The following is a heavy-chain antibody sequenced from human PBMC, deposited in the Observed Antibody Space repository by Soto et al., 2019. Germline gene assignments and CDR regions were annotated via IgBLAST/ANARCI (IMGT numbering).Heavy chain of an antibody. Sequence: QVQLVQSGAEVKMPGTSVKVSCKASGYSFSTYHIHWVRQAPGQGLQWLGFINPGGGATNYAQKFQGRIRLTRDTLTSTVSMEPSSLGHDETAVYYCARGDIVLVPASEGNWFDPWGQGTLVTVS. D-gene: IGHD2-2*01. CDR1: GYSFSTYH. CDR2: INPGGGAT. CDR3: ARGDIVLVPASEGNWFDP. J-gene: IGHJ5*02. V-gene: IGHV1-46*01.